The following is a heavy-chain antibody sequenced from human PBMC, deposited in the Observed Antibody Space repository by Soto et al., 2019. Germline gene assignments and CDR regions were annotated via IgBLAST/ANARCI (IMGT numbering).Heavy chain of an antibody. J-gene: IGHJ6*02. V-gene: IGHV4-31*03. Sequence: QVQLQESGPGLVKPSQTLSLTCTVSGGSISSGGYYWSWIRQHPGKGLEWIGYIYYSGSTYYNPSRESRVTISVDTSKNQFSLKLSSVTAADTAVYYCARGQSSLISGMDVWGQGTTVTVSS. D-gene: IGHD2-8*01. CDR2: IYYSGST. CDR1: GGSISSGGYY. CDR3: ARGQSSLISGMDV.